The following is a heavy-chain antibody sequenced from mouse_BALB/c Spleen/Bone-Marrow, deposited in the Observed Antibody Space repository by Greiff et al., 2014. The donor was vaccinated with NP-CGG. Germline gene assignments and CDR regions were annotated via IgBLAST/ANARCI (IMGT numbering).Heavy chain of an antibody. V-gene: IGHV2-2*02. J-gene: IGHJ2*01. CDR1: GFSLTTYG. Sequence: QVQLKESGPGLVQPSQSPSITCTVSGFSLTTYGVHWVRQSPGKGLEWLGVIWTGGSTDYNAAFISRLSISKDNSKSQVFFEMNSLQANDTAIYYCARNHRGYYFDYWGQGTTLTVSS. CDR2: IWTGGST. D-gene: IGHD3-1*01. CDR3: ARNHRGYYFDY.